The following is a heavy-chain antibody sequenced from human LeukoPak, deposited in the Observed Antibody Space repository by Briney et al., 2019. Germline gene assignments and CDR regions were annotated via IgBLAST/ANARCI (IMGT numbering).Heavy chain of an antibody. CDR1: GFTFGSYS. V-gene: IGHV3-30*09. J-gene: IGHJ4*02. CDR2: ISFDGSDK. Sequence: GGSLRLSCAASGFTFGSYSMYWVRQAPGKGLDWVALISFDGSDKDYAGSVKGRFAISRDNSKNTVFLLMNRLRTEDTAVYYCARSMDAYNNFDYWGQGTLVTVSS. D-gene: IGHD5-24*01. CDR3: ARSMDAYNNFDY.